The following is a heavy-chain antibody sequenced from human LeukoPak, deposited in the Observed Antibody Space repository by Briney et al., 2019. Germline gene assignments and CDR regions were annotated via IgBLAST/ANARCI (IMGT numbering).Heavy chain of an antibody. V-gene: IGHV4-39*01. CDR1: GGSISSSSYY. Sequence: SETLSLTCTVSGGSISSSSYYWGWIRQPPGKGLEWIGSIYYSGSTHYNPSLKSRVTISVDTSKNQFSLKLSSVTAADTAVYYCARRDGSSYRGGFFDYWGQGTLVTVSS. J-gene: IGHJ4*02. CDR3: ARRDGSSYRGGFFDY. CDR2: IYYSGST. D-gene: IGHD2-15*01.